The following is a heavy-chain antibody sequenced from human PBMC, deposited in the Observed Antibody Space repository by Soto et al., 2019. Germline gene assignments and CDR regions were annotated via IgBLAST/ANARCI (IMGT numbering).Heavy chain of an antibody. CDR2: IKSKTDGGTT. CDR1: GFTFSNAW. CDR3: TTDPRYVIQFGTPEGV. Sequence: GGSLRLSCAASGFTFSNAWMNWVRQAPGKGLEWVGRIKSKTDGGTTDYAAPVKGRFTISRDDSKNTLYLQMNSLKTEDTAVYYCTTDPRYVIQFGTPEGVWGQGTLVTVSS. D-gene: IGHD3-16*01. V-gene: IGHV3-15*07. J-gene: IGHJ4*02.